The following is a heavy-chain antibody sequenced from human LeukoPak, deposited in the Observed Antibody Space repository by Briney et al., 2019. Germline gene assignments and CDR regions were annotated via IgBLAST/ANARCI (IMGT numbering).Heavy chain of an antibody. Sequence: GGSLRLSCAASGFSFSTYAMSWVRQAPGKGLEWVSAISNNGGYTYYVDSVKGRFTISRDNSKNTLYLQMNSLRAEDTAVYSCAKGESNWGTSPPFDYWGQGTLVTVSS. CDR2: ISNNGGYT. D-gene: IGHD7-27*01. V-gene: IGHV3-23*05. J-gene: IGHJ4*02. CDR1: GFSFSTYA. CDR3: AKGESNWGTSPPFDY.